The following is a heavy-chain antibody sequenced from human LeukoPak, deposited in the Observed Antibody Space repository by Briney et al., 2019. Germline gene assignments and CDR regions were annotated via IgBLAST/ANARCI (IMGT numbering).Heavy chain of an antibody. CDR1: GFTFSSYG. D-gene: IGHD1-26*01. CDR2: ISYDGSNK. V-gene: IGHV3-30*18. Sequence: GGSLRLSCAASGFTFSSYGVHWVRQAPGKGLEWVAVISYDGSNKYYADSVKGRFTISRDNSKNTLYLQMNSLRAEDTAVYYCAKTLRVGYYYYYMDVWGKGTTVTVSS. CDR3: AKTLRVGYYYYYMDV. J-gene: IGHJ6*03.